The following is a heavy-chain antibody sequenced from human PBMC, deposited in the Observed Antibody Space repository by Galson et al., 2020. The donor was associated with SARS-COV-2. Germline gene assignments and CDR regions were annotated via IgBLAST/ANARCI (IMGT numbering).Heavy chain of an antibody. D-gene: IGHD6-13*01. V-gene: IGHV3-7*03. Sequence: GESLKLSCAASGFTFSSYWMSWVRQAPGKGLEWVANIKQDGSEKYYVDSVKGRFTISRDNAKNSLYLQMNSLRAEDTAVYYCARVGSSSWYFGYWGQGTLVTVSS. CDR3: ARVGSSSWYFGY. CDR2: IKQDGSEK. CDR1: GFTFSSYW. J-gene: IGHJ4*02.